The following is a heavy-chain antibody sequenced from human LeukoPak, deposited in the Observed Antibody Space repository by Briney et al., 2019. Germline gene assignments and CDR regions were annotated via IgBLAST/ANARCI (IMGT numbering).Heavy chain of an antibody. V-gene: IGHV1-3*01. CDR1: GYTFTSYA. CDR2: INAGNGNT. Sequence: ASVKVSCKASGYTFTSYAMHWVRQAPGQRLEWMGWINAGNGNTKYSQKFQGRVTITRDTSTSTVYMELSSLRSEDTAVYYCARGLTGATSDGWGQGTLVTVSS. J-gene: IGHJ4*02. D-gene: IGHD1-26*01. CDR3: ARGLTGATSDG.